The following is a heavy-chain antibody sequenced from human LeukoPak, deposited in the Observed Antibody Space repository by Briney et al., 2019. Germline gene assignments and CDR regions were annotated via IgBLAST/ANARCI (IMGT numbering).Heavy chain of an antibody. CDR1: GFTFSSYS. CDR3: AKSRFTMVRGVMRYFDY. J-gene: IGHJ4*02. Sequence: GGSLRLSCAASGFTFSSYSINWVRQAPGKGLEWVSSISSSSSYIYYADSVKGRFTISRDNSKNTLYLQMNSLRAEDTAVYYCAKSRFTMVRGVMRYFDYWGQGTLVTVSS. D-gene: IGHD3-10*01. V-gene: IGHV3-21*04. CDR2: ISSSSSYI.